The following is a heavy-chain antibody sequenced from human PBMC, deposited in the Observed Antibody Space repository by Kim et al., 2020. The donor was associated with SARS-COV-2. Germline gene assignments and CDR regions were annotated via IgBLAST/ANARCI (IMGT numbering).Heavy chain of an antibody. J-gene: IGHJ3*02. CDR1: GFTFDDYA. D-gene: IGHD1-26*01. CDR3: AKGFHPWREQHDAFDI. V-gene: IGHV3-9*01. CDR2: ISWNSGSI. Sequence: GGSLRLSCAASGFTFDDYAMHWVRQAPGKGLEWVSGISWNSGSIGYADSVKGRFTISRDNAKNSLYLQMNSLRAEDTALYYCAKGFHPWREQHDAFDIWGQGTMVTVSS.